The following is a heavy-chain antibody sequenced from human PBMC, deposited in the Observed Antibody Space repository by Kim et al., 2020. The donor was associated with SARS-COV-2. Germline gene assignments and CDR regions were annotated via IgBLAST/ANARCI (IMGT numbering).Heavy chain of an antibody. Sequence: KGRFTISRDNATNSLYLQRNSLRAEDTAVYYCARDWMVRGVIHYYHYGMDVWGQGTTVTVSS. J-gene: IGHJ6*02. CDR3: ARDWMVRGVIHYYHYGMDV. D-gene: IGHD3-10*01. V-gene: IGHV3-11*06.